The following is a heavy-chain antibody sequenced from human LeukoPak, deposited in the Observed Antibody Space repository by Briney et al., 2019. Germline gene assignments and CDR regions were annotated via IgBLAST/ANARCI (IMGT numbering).Heavy chain of an antibody. CDR2: ISAYNGNT. D-gene: IGHD5-18*01. CDR3: AGHMTAMGAPYQYYFDY. J-gene: IGHJ4*02. Sequence: GASVKVSCKASGYTFTSYGISWVRQAPGQGLEWMGWISAYNGNTNYAQKLQGRVTMTTDTSTSTAYMELRSLRSDDTAVYYCAGHMTAMGAPYQYYFDYWGQGTLVTVSS. V-gene: IGHV1-18*01. CDR1: GYTFTSYG.